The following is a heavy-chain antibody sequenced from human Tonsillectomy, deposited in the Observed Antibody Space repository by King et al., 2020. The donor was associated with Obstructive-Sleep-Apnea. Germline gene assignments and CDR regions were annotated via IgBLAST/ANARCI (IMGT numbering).Heavy chain of an antibody. J-gene: IGHJ4*02. D-gene: IGHD2-15*01. Sequence: TLKESGPALVKPTQTLTPTCTFSGFSLSTNGMCVSLIPQPPGKALEWLARTDWADDKSYKKSLKTRPTISKETSKNHVILTMTKMDPVDTATYYCARIGRYCTGGSCYSGPLDYWGQGTLVTVSS. V-gene: IGHV2-70*04. CDR1: GFSLSTNGMC. CDR3: ARIGRYCTGGSCYSGPLDY. CDR2: TDWADDK.